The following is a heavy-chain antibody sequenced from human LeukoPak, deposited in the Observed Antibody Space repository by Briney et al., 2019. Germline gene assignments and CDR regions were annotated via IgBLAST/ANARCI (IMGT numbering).Heavy chain of an antibody. J-gene: IGHJ5*02. V-gene: IGHV3-48*01. D-gene: IGHD1-14*01. CDR3: ARAAQPGFDP. Sequence: GGSLRLSCAAPGFTFSSYSMNWVRQAPGKGLEWVSYISSDSGTRYYADSVKGRFTISRDNAKNSLYLQMNSLRAEDTAVYYCARAAQPGFDPWGQGTLVTVSS. CDR2: ISSDSGTR. CDR1: GFTFSSYS.